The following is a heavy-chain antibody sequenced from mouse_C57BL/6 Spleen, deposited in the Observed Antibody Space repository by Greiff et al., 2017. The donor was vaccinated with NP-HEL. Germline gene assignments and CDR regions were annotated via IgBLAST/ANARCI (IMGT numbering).Heavy chain of an antibody. J-gene: IGHJ4*01. D-gene: IGHD6-1*01. CDR2: IDPETGGT. CDR1: GYTFTDYE. Sequence: QVQLQQSGAELVRPGASVTLSCKASGYTFTDYEMHWVKQTPVPGLEWIGAIDPETGGTAYNQKFKGKAILTADKSSRPAYLQLSSLTSEDSAVYYCTGSKPPYAMDYWGQGTSVTVSS. CDR3: TGSKPPYAMDY. V-gene: IGHV1-15*01.